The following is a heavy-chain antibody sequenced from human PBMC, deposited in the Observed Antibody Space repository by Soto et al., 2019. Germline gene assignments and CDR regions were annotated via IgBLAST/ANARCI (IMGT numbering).Heavy chain of an antibody. CDR3: ARDRYSSSWYHI. J-gene: IGHJ4*02. CDR1: GYPSSSYG. D-gene: IGHD6-13*01. CDR2: ISDYNGNT. V-gene: IGHV1-18*01. Sequence: VKLSCHASGYPSSSYGISWGRHAPGQGLEWMGWISDYNGNTNYAQKLQGRVTMTTDTSTSTAYMELRSLRSDDTAVYYCARDRYSSSWYHIWGQVTLVTGSS.